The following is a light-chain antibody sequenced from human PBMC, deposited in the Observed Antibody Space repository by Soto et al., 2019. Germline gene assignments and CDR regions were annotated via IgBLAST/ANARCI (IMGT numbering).Light chain of an antibody. CDR3: QQYDAWPT. Sequence: IIMTQSPATLSVSPGAGATLSCRTSHSIITNLAWYQHKRGQSPRLHVLGAATRATGVPARLSGSGSGAEFTRSISSRPSEDLAVYYCQQYDAWPTVGGGPKVEIK. CDR1: HSIITN. J-gene: IGKJ4*01. CDR2: GAA. V-gene: IGKV3-15*01.